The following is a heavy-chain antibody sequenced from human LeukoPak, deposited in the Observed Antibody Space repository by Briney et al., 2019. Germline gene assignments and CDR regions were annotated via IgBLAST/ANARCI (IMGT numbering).Heavy chain of an antibody. CDR2: IYYSGST. CDR3: ARGTPFTMNYYFDY. V-gene: IGHV4-30-4*01. D-gene: IGHD3-22*01. Sequence: SSETLSLTCTVSGGSISSGDYYWSWIRQPPGKGLEWIGYIYYSGSTYYNPSLKSRVTISVDTSKNQFSLKLSSVTAADTAVYYCARGTPFTMNYYFDYWGQGTLVTVSS. CDR1: GGSISSGDYY. J-gene: IGHJ4*02.